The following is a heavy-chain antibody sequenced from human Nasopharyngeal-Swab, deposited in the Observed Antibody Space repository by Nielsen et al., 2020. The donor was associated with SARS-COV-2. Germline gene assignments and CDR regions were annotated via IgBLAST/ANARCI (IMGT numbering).Heavy chain of an antibody. V-gene: IGHV4-4*02. CDR1: GGSISSSYW. J-gene: IGHJ4*02. Sequence: SKTLSLTCAVSGGSISSSYWWSWVRQPPGKGLEWNGEISHNGNANYHPSLKSRVTISLDESRNQFSLNLNSVTAADTAVYYCARSRRGAFDYWGQGTLVTVSS. D-gene: IGHD2-2*01. CDR3: ARSRRGAFDY. CDR2: ISHNGNA.